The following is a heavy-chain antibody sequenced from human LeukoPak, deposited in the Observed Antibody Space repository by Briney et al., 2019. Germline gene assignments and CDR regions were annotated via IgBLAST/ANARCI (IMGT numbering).Heavy chain of an antibody. CDR3: AKHRQKVATKGPFDY. CDR2: ISYDGSNK. Sequence: GRSLRLSCAASGFTFSSYGMHWVSQAPGKGLGWVAVISYDGSNKYYADSVKGRFTISRDNSKNTLYLQMNSLRAEDTAVYYCAKHRQKVATKGPFDYWGQGTLVTVSS. CDR1: GFTFSSYG. D-gene: IGHD5-12*01. V-gene: IGHV3-30*18. J-gene: IGHJ4*02.